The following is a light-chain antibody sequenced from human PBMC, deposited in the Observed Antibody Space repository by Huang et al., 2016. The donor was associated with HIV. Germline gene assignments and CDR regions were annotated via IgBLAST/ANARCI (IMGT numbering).Light chain of an antibody. CDR3: QQYSDWPIT. J-gene: IGKJ3*01. V-gene: IGKV3-15*01. CDR1: QSVSTN. CDR2: DAS. Sequence: IMMTQSPATLSLSPGQGATLSCRASQSVSTNLAWYQQKPGQAPRLLIYDASTRATGISARVRGSGSGTEFTLTFTSLQSEDFAVYFCQQYSDWPITFGPGTTVDLK.